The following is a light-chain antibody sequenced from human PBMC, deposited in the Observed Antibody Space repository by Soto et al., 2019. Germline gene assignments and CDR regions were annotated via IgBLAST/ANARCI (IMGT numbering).Light chain of an antibody. Sequence: DIQMTQSPSSLSASVGDRVTITCRASQTISTYLNWYQQKPGKAPRLLIYDASSLLSGVQSRFSGSGSGTDFTLTIASLQPEDFSAYYCQQSDSTPYTFGQGNKVEI. CDR3: QQSDSTPYT. CDR1: QTISTY. J-gene: IGKJ2*01. CDR2: DAS. V-gene: IGKV1-39*01.